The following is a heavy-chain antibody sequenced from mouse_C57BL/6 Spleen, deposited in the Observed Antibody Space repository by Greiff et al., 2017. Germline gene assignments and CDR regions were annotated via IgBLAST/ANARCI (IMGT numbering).Heavy chain of an antibody. CDR3: ARSPIYYCTGYYFGY. CDR2: ILPGSGST. V-gene: IGHV1-9*01. CDR1: GYTFTGYW. J-gene: IGHJ2*01. D-gene: IGHD1-1*01. Sequence: QVQLQQSGAELMKPGASVKLSCTATGYTFTGYWIEGVKQRPGHGLEWIGEILPGSGSTNYNEKFKGKATFTADTSSNTAYMQLSSLTTEASAIYYCARSPIYYCTGYYFGYWGQGTTVTVAS.